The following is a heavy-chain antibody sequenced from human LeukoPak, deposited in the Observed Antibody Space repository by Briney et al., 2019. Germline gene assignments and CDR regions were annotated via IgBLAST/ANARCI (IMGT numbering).Heavy chain of an antibody. J-gene: IGHJ5*02. CDR2: IYYSGTT. V-gene: IGHV4-59*01. CDR3: AKHLSNAFYDMIWFDP. D-gene: IGHD2/OR15-2a*01. Sequence: SETLSLTCTVSGASISPYYWSWIRQPPGKGLEWIGYIYYSGTTKYNPSLKSRVTISLDTSRSQFSLSLRSVTAADTAVYYCAKHLSNAFYDMIWFDPWGQGTLVTVSS. CDR1: GASISPYY.